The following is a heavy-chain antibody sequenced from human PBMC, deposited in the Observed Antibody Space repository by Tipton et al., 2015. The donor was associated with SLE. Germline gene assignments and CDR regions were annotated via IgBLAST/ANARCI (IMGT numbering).Heavy chain of an antibody. CDR3: ARGGWGVAFDI. Sequence: TLSLTCAVSGYSISSGYYWGWIRQPPGKGLEWIGYIYHSGSTYYNPSLKSRVTISVDRSKNQFSLKLSSVTAADTAVYYCARGGWGVAFDIWGQGTMVTVSS. CDR2: IYHSGST. V-gene: IGHV4-30-2*01. CDR1: GYSISSGYY. D-gene: IGHD3-16*01. J-gene: IGHJ3*02.